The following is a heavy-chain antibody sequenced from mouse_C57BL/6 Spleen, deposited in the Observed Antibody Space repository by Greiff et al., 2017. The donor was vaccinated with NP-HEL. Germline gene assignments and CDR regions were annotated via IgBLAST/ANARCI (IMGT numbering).Heavy chain of an antibody. Sequence: QVQLKQPGTELVKPGASVKLSCKASGYNFTSYWMHWVKQRPGQGLEWIGNINPSNGGTNYNEKFKSKATLTVVKSSSTAYMQLSSLTSEDSAVYYCARTTYYSNYLDYWGQGTTLTVSS. CDR2: INPSNGGT. CDR3: ARTTYYSNYLDY. CDR1: GYNFTSYW. D-gene: IGHD2-5*01. J-gene: IGHJ2*01. V-gene: IGHV1-53*01.